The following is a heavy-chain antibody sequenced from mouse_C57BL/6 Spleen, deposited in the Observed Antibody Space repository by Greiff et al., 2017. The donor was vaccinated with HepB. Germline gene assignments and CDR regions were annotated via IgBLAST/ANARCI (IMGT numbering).Heavy chain of an antibody. V-gene: IGHV1-74*01. CDR2: IHPSDSDT. D-gene: IGHD1-1*01. CDR1: GYTFTSYW. J-gene: IGHJ3*01. CDR3: AIGAPYYGSSWAY. Sequence: QVQLKQPGAELVKPGASVKVSCKASGYTFTSYWMHWVKQRPGQGLEWIGRIHPSDSDTNYNQKFKGKATLTVDKSSSTAYMQLSSLTSEDSAVYYCAIGAPYYGSSWAYWGQGTLVTVSA.